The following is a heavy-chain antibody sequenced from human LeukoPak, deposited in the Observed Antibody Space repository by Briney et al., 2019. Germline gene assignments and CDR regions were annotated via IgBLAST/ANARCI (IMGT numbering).Heavy chain of an antibody. CDR1: GGTFSSYA. V-gene: IGHV1-69*05. Sequence: SVKVSCKASGGTFSSYAISWVRQAPGQGLEWMGGIIPIFGTANYAQKFQGRVTITTDESTSTAYMELSSLRSEDTAVYYCARLLRFLEWPHAFDIWGQGTMVTVSS. CDR2: IIPIFGTA. J-gene: IGHJ3*02. D-gene: IGHD3-3*01. CDR3: ARLLRFLEWPHAFDI.